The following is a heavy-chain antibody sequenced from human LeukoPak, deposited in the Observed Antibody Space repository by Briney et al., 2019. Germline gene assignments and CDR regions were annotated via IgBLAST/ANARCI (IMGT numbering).Heavy chain of an antibody. D-gene: IGHD2-15*01. CDR1: GFTFSTYA. CDR2: VSYDGSNK. CDR3: ARETLRNFDY. V-gene: IGHV3-30*04. J-gene: IGHJ4*02. Sequence: GGSLRLSCAASGFTFSTYAMHWVRQAPGKGLEWVAIVSYDGSNKYYADSVRGRFTISRDNSKNTLYLQMNSLRPEDTSMYYCARETLRNFDYWGRGTLVAVSS.